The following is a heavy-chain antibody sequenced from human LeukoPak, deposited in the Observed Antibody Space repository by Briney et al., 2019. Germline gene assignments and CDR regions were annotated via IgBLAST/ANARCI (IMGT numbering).Heavy chain of an antibody. CDR1: GFTFTSSA. CDR2: IVVGSGNT. CDR3: AAVLGYYYDSSGYYYFDY. D-gene: IGHD3-22*01. V-gene: IGHV1-58*01. Sequence: GASVKVSCKASGFTFTSSAVQWVRQARGQRLEWTGWIVVGSGNTNYAQKFQERVTITRDMSTSTAYMELSSLRSEDTAVYYCAAVLGYYYDSSGYYYFDYWGQGTLVTVSS. J-gene: IGHJ4*02.